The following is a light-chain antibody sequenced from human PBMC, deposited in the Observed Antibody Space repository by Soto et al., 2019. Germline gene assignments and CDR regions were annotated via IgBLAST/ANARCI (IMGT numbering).Light chain of an antibody. CDR1: QSVSRY. CDR2: DAS. CDR3: QQRSNWPVT. Sequence: EIVWTQSPATLSLSPGGRATLSCPASQSVSRYLAWYQQKPGQAPRLLIYDASNRATGIPARFSGSGSGTDFTLTISSLEPEDFAVYYCQQRSNWPVTFGQGTRLEIK. J-gene: IGKJ5*01. V-gene: IGKV3-11*01.